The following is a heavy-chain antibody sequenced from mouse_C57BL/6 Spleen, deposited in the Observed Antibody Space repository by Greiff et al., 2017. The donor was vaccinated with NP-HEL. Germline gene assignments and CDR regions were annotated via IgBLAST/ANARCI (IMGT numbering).Heavy chain of an antibody. J-gene: IGHJ2*01. CDR3: AREGYFDY. CDR1: GYTFTSYW. Sequence: VQLQQPGAELVRPGPSVKLSCKASGYTFTSYWMHWVKQRPGQGLEWIGVIDPSDSYTNYNQKFKGKATLTVDTSSSTAYMQLSSLTSEDSAVYYCAREGYFDYWGQGTTLTVSS. V-gene: IGHV1-59*01. CDR2: IDPSDSYT.